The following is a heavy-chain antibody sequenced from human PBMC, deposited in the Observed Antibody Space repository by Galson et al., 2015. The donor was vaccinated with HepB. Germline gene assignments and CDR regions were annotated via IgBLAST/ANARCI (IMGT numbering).Heavy chain of an antibody. Sequence: ETLSLTCTVSGGSISSYYWSWIRQPPGKGLEWIGYIYYSGSTNYNPSLKSRVTISVDTSKNQFSLKLSSVTAADTAVYYCARRGSSGWVDYWGQGTLVTVSS. D-gene: IGHD6-19*01. CDR2: IYYSGST. CDR3: ARRGSSGWVDY. J-gene: IGHJ4*02. V-gene: IGHV4-59*08. CDR1: GGSISSYY.